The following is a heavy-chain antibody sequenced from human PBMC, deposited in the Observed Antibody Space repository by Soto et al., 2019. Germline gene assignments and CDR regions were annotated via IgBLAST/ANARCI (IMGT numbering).Heavy chain of an antibody. J-gene: IGHJ3*02. Sequence: GESLKISCKGSGYRFTSYWIAWVRQMPGKGLEWMGIIYAGDSDTRYGPSFQGQVTISADKSISTAYLQWSSLKASDTAMYYCARLAPDDSSGAFDIWGQGTMVTVSS. CDR3: ARLAPDDSSGAFDI. CDR1: GYRFTSYW. V-gene: IGHV5-51*01. D-gene: IGHD3-22*01. CDR2: IYAGDSDT.